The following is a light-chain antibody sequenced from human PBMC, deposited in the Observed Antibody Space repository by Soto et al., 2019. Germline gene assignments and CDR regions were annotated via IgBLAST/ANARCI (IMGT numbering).Light chain of an antibody. Sequence: EIVLTQSPGTLSLSPGERATLSCRASLSVSSNSLAWYQQKPGQTPSLLIYGASSRAAGIPDRFSGSGSGTDFTLTISRLEPEDFAVYYCQQYGSSPPRLTFGGGTKVEIK. CDR3: QQYGSSPPRLT. CDR1: LSVSSNS. V-gene: IGKV3-20*01. CDR2: GAS. J-gene: IGKJ4*01.